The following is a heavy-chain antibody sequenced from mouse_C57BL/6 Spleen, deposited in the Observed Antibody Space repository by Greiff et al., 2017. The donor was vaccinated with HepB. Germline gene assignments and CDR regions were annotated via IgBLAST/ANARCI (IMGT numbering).Heavy chain of an antibody. V-gene: IGHV5-17*01. CDR3: ARSQVLYGSSWYFDV. D-gene: IGHD1-1*01. J-gene: IGHJ1*03. Sequence: EVQGVESGGGLVKPGGSLKLSCAASGFTFSDYGMHWVRQAPEKGLEWVAYISSGSSTIYYADTVKGRFTISRDNAKNTLFLQMTSLRSEDTAMYYCARSQVLYGSSWYFDVWGTGTTVTVSS. CDR2: ISSGSSTI. CDR1: GFTFSDYG.